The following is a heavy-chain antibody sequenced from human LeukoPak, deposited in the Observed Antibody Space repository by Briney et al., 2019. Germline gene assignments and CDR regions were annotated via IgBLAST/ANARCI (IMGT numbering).Heavy chain of an antibody. CDR2: ISSSSSYI. Sequence: PGGSLRLSCAASGFTFSSYSMNWVRQAPGKGLEWVSSISSSSSYIYYADSVKGRFTISRANAKNSLYLQMNSLRAEDTAVYYCARGRYSSDAFDIWGQGTMVTVSS. CDR1: GFTFSSYS. V-gene: IGHV3-21*01. J-gene: IGHJ3*02. CDR3: ARGRYSSDAFDI. D-gene: IGHD1-14*01.